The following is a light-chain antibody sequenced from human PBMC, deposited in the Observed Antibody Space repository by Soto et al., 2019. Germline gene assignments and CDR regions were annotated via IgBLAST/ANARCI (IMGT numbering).Light chain of an antibody. Sequence: DIQMTQSPSSVSASVGDRVTITCRASQGISCRLGWYQQKPGKAPKLLIYAASSLQSGVPTRFSGSGSGTDFTLTISRLQPEDFATYYCQQANSFPITFGQGTRLEIK. V-gene: IGKV1-12*01. CDR2: AAS. CDR3: QQANSFPIT. CDR1: QGISCR. J-gene: IGKJ5*01.